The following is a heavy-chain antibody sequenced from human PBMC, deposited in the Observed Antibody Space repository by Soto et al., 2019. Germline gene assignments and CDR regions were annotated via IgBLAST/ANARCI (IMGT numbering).Heavy chain of an antibody. CDR2: INPSVGT. D-gene: IGHD3-9*01. CDR3: GTKPQRGCPGYESS. Sequence: SETLSLTCAVSGGSVSSTDWLSWFRQPPVSGLELIGEINPSVGTNENPALRSGVRISLCRSSDQFSLTLLALAAADTGIYYCGTKPQRGCPGYESSWGQGILVTVSS. V-gene: IGHV4-4*02. CDR1: GGSVSSTDW. J-gene: IGHJ5*02.